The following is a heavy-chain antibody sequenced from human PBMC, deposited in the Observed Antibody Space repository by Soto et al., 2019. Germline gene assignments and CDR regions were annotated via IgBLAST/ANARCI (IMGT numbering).Heavy chain of an antibody. Sequence: SETLSPTCTVSGGSISSYYWSWIRQPPGKGLEWIGYIYYSGSTNYNPSLKSRVTISVDTSKNQFSLKLSSVTAADTAVYYCARALVPGYSSGWCDYWGQGTLVTISS. D-gene: IGHD6-19*01. CDR3: ARALVPGYSSGWCDY. J-gene: IGHJ4*02. CDR2: IYYSGST. CDR1: GGSISSYY. V-gene: IGHV4-59*01.